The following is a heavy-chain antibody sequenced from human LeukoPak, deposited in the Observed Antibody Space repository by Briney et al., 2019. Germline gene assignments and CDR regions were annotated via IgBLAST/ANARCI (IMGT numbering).Heavy chain of an antibody. CDR1: GDSVSSNSAG. CDR3: ARASSSWDDAFDI. Sequence: SQTLSLTCAISGDSVSSNSAGWNWIRQSPSRGLEWLGRTYYRSKWFIDYAVSVKSRITINPDTSKNQFSLKLSSVTAADTAVYYCARASSSWDDAFDIWGQGTMVTVSS. CDR2: TYYRSKWFI. V-gene: IGHV6-1*01. D-gene: IGHD6-13*01. J-gene: IGHJ3*02.